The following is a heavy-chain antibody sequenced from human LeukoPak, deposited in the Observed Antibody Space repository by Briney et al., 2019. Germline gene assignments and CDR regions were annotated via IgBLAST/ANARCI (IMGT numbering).Heavy chain of an antibody. J-gene: IGHJ4*02. V-gene: IGHV3-73*01. CDR1: GFTFSGSA. CDR3: AKARRDHSSGYYPFDS. CDR2: SRSKSNSYAT. D-gene: IGHD3-22*01. Sequence: PGGSLTLSCAASGFTFSGSAMYWVRKAQGQGQGLGGSSRSKSNSYATEYAASVKGRFTTSTDDAKNTPYLQMNSMKTEVTAVYYCAKARRDHSSGYYPFDSSGPGTLVTVSS.